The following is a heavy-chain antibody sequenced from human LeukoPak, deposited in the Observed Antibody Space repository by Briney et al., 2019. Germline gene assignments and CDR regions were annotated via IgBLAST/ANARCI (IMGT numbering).Heavy chain of an antibody. CDR1: GYSFISYW. CDR3: ARHARYCSNGVCYVDY. Sequence: GESLKISSKGSGYSFISYWIVWVRQMPGKGLEWMGIIYPGDSDTRYSPSFQGQVTISADKSISTAYLQWSSLKASDTAMYYCARHARYCSNGVCYVDYWGQGTLVTVSS. CDR2: IYPGDSDT. D-gene: IGHD2-8*01. V-gene: IGHV5-51*01. J-gene: IGHJ4*02.